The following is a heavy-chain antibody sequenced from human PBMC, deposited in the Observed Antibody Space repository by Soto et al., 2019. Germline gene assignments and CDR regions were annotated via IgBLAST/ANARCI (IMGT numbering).Heavy chain of an antibody. CDR2: ISYDGSNK. J-gene: IGHJ4*02. CDR3: ARDTYSSSKNVFDY. V-gene: IGHV3-30-3*01. CDR1: GFTFSSYA. D-gene: IGHD6-13*01. Sequence: GGSLSLSCAASGFTFSSYAMHWVRQAPGKGLEWVAVISYDGSNKYYADSVKGRFTISRDNSKNTLYLQMNSLRAEDTAVYYCARDTYSSSKNVFDYWGQGTLVTVSS.